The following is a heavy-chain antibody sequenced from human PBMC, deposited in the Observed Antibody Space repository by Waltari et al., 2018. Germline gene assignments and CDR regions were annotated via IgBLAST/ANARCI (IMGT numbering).Heavy chain of an antibody. CDR1: GFTFRRYW. J-gene: IGHJ3*01. CDR2: INQDGSVK. V-gene: IGHV3-7*01. D-gene: IGHD2-15*01. CDR3: ARDPGSSAFDV. Sequence: EAHLVESGGGLVQPGESLSLSCAASGFTFRRYWMTWVRQTPGKGLEFMANINQDGSVKNYVDSVKGRLTISRDNAKNSLYLQMNSLGVEDTAVYYCARDPGSSAFDVWGQGTMVTVSS.